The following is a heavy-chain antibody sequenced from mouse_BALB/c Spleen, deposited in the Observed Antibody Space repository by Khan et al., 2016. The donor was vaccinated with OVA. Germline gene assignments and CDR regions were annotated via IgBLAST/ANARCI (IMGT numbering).Heavy chain of an antibody. Sequence: EVKLVESGGGLVQPGGSRKLSCAASGFTFSSFGMHWVRQAPEKGLEWVAYISSDSYTIYYADTVKGRFTISRDNPRKTLFLQMTSLGSEDTAMYYWARGNWAWFAYWGQGTLVTVSA. V-gene: IGHV5-17*02. CDR2: ISSDSYTI. J-gene: IGHJ3*01. CDR3: ARGNWAWFAY. CDR1: GFTFSSFG. D-gene: IGHD4-1*01.